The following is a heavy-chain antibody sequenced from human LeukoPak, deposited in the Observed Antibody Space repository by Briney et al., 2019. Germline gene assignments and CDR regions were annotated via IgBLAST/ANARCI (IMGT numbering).Heavy chain of an antibody. CDR1: GFTFSDYY. Sequence: PGGSLRLSCAASGFTFSDYYMSWIRQAPGKGLEWLSYISSSSSHTNYADSVKGRFTISRDNAKNSLYLQMNSLRAEDTAVYYCARARDLMIRDGKYYFDYWGRGTLVTVSS. CDR2: ISSSSSHT. D-gene: IGHD3-10*01. V-gene: IGHV3-11*05. CDR3: ARARDLMIRDGKYYFDY. J-gene: IGHJ4*02.